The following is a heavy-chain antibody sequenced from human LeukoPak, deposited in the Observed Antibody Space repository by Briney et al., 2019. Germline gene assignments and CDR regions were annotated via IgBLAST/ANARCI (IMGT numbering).Heavy chain of an antibody. CDR2: ISSDGGSS. J-gene: IGHJ4*02. D-gene: IGHD3-10*01. Sequence: PGGSLRLSCSASEFTFSTYPMDWVRQAPGKGLEHVSGISSDGGSSYYADSVEGRFTISRDNSKNTLYLQLTNLRSEDTAVYFCVKSGSGTFDFWGQGTLVTVSS. CDR3: VKSGSGTFDF. V-gene: IGHV3-64D*06. CDR1: EFTFSTYP.